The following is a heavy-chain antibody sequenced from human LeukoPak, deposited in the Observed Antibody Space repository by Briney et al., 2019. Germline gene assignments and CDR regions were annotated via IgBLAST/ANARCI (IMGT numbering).Heavy chain of an antibody. V-gene: IGHV1-18*01. J-gene: IGHJ4*02. Sequence: GASVKVSCKTSRYTSTYYGISRVRQSPGPGREWMGWISAYDGNTNYAQNLQGRVTMTTDSSTSTAYMELRSLRSDDTALYYCAIGGYSYGYMGYSDYWGQGTLVTVSS. CDR3: AIGGYSYGYMGYSDY. CDR1: RYTSTYYG. D-gene: IGHD5-18*01. CDR2: ISAYDGNT.